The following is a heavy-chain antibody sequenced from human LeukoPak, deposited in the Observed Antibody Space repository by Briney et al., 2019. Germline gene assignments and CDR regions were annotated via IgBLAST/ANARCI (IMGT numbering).Heavy chain of an antibody. CDR1: GYSISSGYY. CDR2: IYHSGST. V-gene: IGHV4-38-2*01. J-gene: IGHJ3*02. Sequence: SETLSLTCAVSGYSISSGYYWGWIRQPPGKGLEWIGSIYHSGSTYYNPSLKSRVTISVDTSKNQFSLKLSSVTAADTAIYYCARQNIVVVVAATPGALDIWGQGTLVTAS. CDR3: ARQNIVVVVAATPGALDI. D-gene: IGHD2-15*01.